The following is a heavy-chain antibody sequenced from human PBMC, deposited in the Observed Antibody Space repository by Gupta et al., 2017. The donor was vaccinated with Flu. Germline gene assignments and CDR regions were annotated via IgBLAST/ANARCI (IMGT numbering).Heavy chain of an antibody. Sequence: YMQWARQAAGQGLEWMGWINPNGGATNYAQKFQRRVTMTRDTSITTAYMELSRLRSDDTAVYYCTRAPGMDVWGQGTTVTVSS. CDR3: TRAPGMDV. J-gene: IGHJ6*02. V-gene: IGHV1-2*02. CDR2: INPNGGAT. CDR1: Y.